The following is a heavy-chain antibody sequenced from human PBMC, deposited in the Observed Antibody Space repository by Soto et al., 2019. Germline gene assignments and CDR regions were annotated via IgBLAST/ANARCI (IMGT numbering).Heavy chain of an antibody. J-gene: IGHJ3*02. D-gene: IGHD2-15*01. CDR3: ARLPSGYCSGGSCYQDAFDI. CDR1: GGSISSSSYY. CDR2: IYYSGST. Sequence: PSETLSLTCTVSGGSISSSSYYWGWIRQPPGKGLEWIGSIYYSGSTYYNPSLKSRVTISVDTSKNQLSLKLSSVTAADTAVYYCARLPSGYCSGGSCYQDAFDIWGQGTMVTVSS. V-gene: IGHV4-39*01.